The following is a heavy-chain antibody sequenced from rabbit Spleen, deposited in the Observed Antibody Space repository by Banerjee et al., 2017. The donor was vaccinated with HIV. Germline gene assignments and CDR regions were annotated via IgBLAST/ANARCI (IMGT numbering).Heavy chain of an antibody. V-gene: IGHV1S47*01. D-gene: IGHD1-1*01. CDR2: IDLLFGTT. J-gene: IGHJ6*01. CDR3: VRGASGSGYYSL. CDR1: GLDFSSYG. Sequence: QEQLVESGGGLVQPGGSLKLSCKASGLDFSSYGVSWVRQAPGKGLEWIGYIDLLFGTTYYANWVNGRFTISSHNAQNTLYLQVHSLTAADTATYFCVRGASGSGYYSLWGPGTLVTVS.